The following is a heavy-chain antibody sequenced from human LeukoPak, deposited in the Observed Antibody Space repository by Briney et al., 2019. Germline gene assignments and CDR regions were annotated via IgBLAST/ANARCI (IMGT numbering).Heavy chain of an antibody. CDR2: IRHSGST. J-gene: IGHJ4*02. V-gene: IGHV4-4*02. CDR3: ARGYYHDSK. D-gene: IGHD3-22*01. Sequence: SETLSLTCTVSGGSLTTDNWWTWVRQPPGKGLEWIGEIRHSGSTNYNPSLKSRVTISIDKSKNQFSLKLTSVTAADTAVYYCARGYYHDSKWGQGILVTVSS. CDR1: GGSLTTDNW.